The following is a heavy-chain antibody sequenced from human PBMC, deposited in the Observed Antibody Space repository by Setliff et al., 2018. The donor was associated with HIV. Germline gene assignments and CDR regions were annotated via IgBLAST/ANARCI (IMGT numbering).Heavy chain of an antibody. D-gene: IGHD3-10*02. J-gene: IGHJ4*02. CDR2: LSYDGRSK. CDR1: GFTFGVYA. V-gene: IGHV3-30*04. Sequence: PGGSLRLSCTTSGFTFGVYAMTWVRQAPGKGLEWVAVLSYDGRSKYYAESVKGRFTISRDNWKNTVYLEMNRLRPDDTAMYFCAAGGVRGVIWGWGQGTLVTVSS. CDR3: AAGGVRGVIWG.